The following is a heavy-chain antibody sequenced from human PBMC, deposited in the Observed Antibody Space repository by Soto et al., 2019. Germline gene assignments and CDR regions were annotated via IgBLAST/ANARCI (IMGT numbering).Heavy chain of an antibody. CDR2: IGGSGASA. J-gene: IGHJ4*02. D-gene: IGHD6-19*01. CDR1: GFNFSGSA. V-gene: IGHV3-23*01. CDR3: VKDSDAAGRDH. Sequence: LLQSGGDLVQPGGSLTLSCSAFGFNFSGSAMIWVRQAPGKGLQWVSAIGGSGASAFYADSVQGRFTISRDNSKDTLYLQMNSLRVEDTAVYYCVKDSDAAGRDHWGQGTLVTVSS.